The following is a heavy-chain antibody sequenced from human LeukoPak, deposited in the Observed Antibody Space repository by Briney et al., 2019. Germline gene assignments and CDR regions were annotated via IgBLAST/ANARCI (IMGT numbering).Heavy chain of an antibody. CDR2: ISAYNGNT. D-gene: IGHD2-8*01. Sequence: GASVKVSCKASGYTFTSYGISWVRQAPGQGLEWMGWISAYNGNTNYAQKLQGRVTMTTDTSTSTAYMELRSLRSDDTAVYYCARDPTYAMVYYGMDAWGQGTTVTVSS. J-gene: IGHJ6*02. V-gene: IGHV1-18*01. CDR3: ARDPTYAMVYYGMDA. CDR1: GYTFTSYG.